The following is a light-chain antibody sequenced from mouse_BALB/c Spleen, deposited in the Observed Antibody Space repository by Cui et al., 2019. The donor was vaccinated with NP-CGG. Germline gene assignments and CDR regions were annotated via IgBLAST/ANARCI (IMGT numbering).Light chain of an antibody. J-gene: IGLJ1*01. CDR1: TGAVTTSNY. Sequence: HAVVTATSRLTTSPGETVTLTCRSSTGAVTTSNYANWVQEKPDHLFTGLIGGTNNRAPGVPARFSGSLIGDKAALTITGAQTEDEAIYFCALWYSNHWVFGGGTKLTVL. CDR2: GTN. V-gene: IGLV1*01. CDR3: ALWYSNHWV.